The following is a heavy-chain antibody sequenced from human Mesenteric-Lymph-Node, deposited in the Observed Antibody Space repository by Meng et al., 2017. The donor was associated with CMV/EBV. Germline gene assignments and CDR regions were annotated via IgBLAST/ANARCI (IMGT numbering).Heavy chain of an antibody. CDR2: INHSGST. Sequence: SETLSLTCTVSGGSISSSSYYWSWIRQPPGKGLEWIGEINHSGSTNYNPSRKSRVTISVDTSKNQFSLKLSSVTAADTAVYYCARGPKDCSSTSCYFRHYYYGMDVWGQGTTVTVSS. CDR3: ARGPKDCSSTSCYFRHYYYGMDV. CDR1: GGSISSSSYY. V-gene: IGHV4-39*07. J-gene: IGHJ6*02. D-gene: IGHD2-2*01.